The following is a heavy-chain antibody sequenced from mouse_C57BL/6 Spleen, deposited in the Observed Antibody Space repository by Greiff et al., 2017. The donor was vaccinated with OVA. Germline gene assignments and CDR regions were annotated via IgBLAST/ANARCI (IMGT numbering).Heavy chain of an antibody. V-gene: IGHV5-9*01. CDR3: ARVGDPYAMDY. CDR2: LSGGGGNT. Sequence: EVQLVESGGGLVKPGGSLKLSCAASGFTFSSYTMSWVRQTPEKRLEWVATLSGGGGNTYYPDSVKGRVTISRDNAKNTLYLQMSSLRSEDTALYDCARVGDPYAMDYWGQGTSVTVSA. CDR1: GFTFSSYT. J-gene: IGHJ4*01.